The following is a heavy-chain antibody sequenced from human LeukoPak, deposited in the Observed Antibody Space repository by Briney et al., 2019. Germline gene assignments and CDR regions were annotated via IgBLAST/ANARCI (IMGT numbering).Heavy chain of an antibody. CDR3: ARQTTRYKDV. V-gene: IGHV3-48*01. J-gene: IGHJ6*03. D-gene: IGHD4-17*01. CDR1: GFTFSSYS. Sequence: GRSLSLSCAASGFTFSSYSMSWVRQAPGNWLEWVSYISSSSSTIYYADSVKGRFTISRDNAKNSLYLQMSSLRAEDTAVYYCARQTTRYKDVWGKGTTVTVSS. CDR2: ISSSSSTI.